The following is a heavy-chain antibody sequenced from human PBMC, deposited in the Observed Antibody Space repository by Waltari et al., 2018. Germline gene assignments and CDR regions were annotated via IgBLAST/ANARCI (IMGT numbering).Heavy chain of an antibody. D-gene: IGHD4-4*01. CDR2: ISSSSSTI. J-gene: IGHJ2*01. CDR1: GFTFSSYS. Sequence: EVQLVESGGGLVQPGGSLRLSCAASGFTFSSYSMNWVRQAPGKGLGWVSYISSSSSTIYYADSVKGRFTISRDNAKNSLYLQMNSLRAEDTAVYYCARGYSNYDWYFDLWGRGTLVTVSS. V-gene: IGHV3-48*04. CDR3: ARGYSNYDWYFDL.